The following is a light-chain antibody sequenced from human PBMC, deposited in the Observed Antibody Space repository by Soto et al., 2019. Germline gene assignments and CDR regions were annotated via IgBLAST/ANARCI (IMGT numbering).Light chain of an antibody. CDR1: SSDIGVYDY. CDR2: EVS. Sequence: QSALTQPASVSGSPGQSITISCTGTSSDIGVYDYVSWYQHHPGKAPKLMIYEVSNRPSGVSNRFFGSKSGNTASLTISGLQTEDEADYLCASYGGVYYVFGTGTKV. CDR3: ASYGGVYYV. J-gene: IGLJ1*01. V-gene: IGLV2-14*01.